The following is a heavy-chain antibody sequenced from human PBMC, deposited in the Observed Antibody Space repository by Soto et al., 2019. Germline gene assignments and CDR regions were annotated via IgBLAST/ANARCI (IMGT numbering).Heavy chain of an antibody. CDR1: GFTFSNYW. Sequence: GGSLRLSCAASGFTFSNYWMHWVRQAPGKGLVWVSGINSDGSITSHADSVKGRFTISRDNAKNTLYLQMNSLRAEDTAVYFCARGSISPWIDYWGQGTLVTVSS. J-gene: IGHJ4*02. CDR3: ARGSISPWIDY. D-gene: IGHD3-3*02. CDR2: INSDGSIT. V-gene: IGHV3-74*01.